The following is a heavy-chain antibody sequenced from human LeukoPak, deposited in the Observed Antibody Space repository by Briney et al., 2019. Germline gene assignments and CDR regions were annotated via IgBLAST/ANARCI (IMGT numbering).Heavy chain of an antibody. Sequence: GRSLRLSCAASGFTFSSYGMHWVRQAPGKGLEWVAVIWYDGSKKYYADSVKGRFAISRDDSKNMVYLQMNSLTAEDTAIYYCARDPGTVTYYFDYWGQGTLVTVSS. V-gene: IGHV3-33*08. J-gene: IGHJ4*02. CDR3: ARDPGTVTYYFDY. CDR2: IWYDGSKK. CDR1: GFTFSSYG. D-gene: IGHD4-17*01.